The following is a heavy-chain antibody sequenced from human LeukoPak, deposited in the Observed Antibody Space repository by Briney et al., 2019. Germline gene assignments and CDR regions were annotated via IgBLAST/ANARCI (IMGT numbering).Heavy chain of an antibody. Sequence: SETLSLTCAVYGGSFSGYYWSWIRQPPGKGLEWIGEINHSGSTNYNPSLKSRVTISVDTSKNQFSLKLSSVTAADTAVYYCARLSASRCSSTSCYGRYYYYYMDVWGKGTTVTISS. CDR2: INHSGST. V-gene: IGHV4-34*01. D-gene: IGHD2-2*01. CDR3: ARLSASRCSSTSCYGRYYYYYMDV. CDR1: GGSFSGYY. J-gene: IGHJ6*03.